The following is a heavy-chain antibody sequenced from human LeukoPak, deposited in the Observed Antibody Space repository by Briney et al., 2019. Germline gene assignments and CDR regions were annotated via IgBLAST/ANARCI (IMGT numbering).Heavy chain of an antibody. Sequence: GGSLRLSCAASGFTFSDYNMRWIRQAPGKGLEWVSSISRSGSTKYYADSVKGRFTISRDNAKNSLYLQMNSLRAEDTAVYYCARDGAYCGGDCYIDYWGQGTLVTVSS. CDR2: ISRSGSTK. D-gene: IGHD2-21*02. CDR3: ARDGAYCGGDCYIDY. CDR1: GFTFSDYN. V-gene: IGHV3-11*04. J-gene: IGHJ4*02.